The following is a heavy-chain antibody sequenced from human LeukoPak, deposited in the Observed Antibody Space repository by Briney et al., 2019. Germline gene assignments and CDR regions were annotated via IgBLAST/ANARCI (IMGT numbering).Heavy chain of an antibody. Sequence: SETLSLTCAVYGGSFSGYYWSWIRQPPGKGLEWIGEINHSGSTNYNPSLKSRVSISVDTSKNHFSLQLNSVTAADTAVYYCARESEWSGFFVYWGQGTLVTVSP. CDR2: INHSGST. V-gene: IGHV4-34*01. J-gene: IGHJ4*02. CDR3: ARESEWSGFFVY. CDR1: GGSFSGYY. D-gene: IGHD3-3*01.